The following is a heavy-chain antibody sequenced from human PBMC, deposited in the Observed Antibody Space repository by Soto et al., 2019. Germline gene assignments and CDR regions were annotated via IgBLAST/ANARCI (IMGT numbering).Heavy chain of an antibody. Sequence: ASVKVSGKASGYTVTSYDINWVRQATGQGLEWMGWMNPNSGNTGYAQKFQGRVTMTRNTSISTAYMELSSLRSADTAVDYCAREKTPNGIDVWGQGPTVTVSS. J-gene: IGHJ6*02. V-gene: IGHV1-8*01. CDR2: MNPNSGNT. CDR3: AREKTPNGIDV. CDR1: GYTVTSYD.